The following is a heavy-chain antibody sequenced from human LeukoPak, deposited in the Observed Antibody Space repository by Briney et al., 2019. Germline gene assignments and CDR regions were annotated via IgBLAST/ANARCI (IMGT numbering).Heavy chain of an antibody. CDR3: AKDQGYFTA. CDR1: GGSISSYY. V-gene: IGHV4-4*09. Sequence: SETLSLTCTVPGGSISSYYWSWIRQPPGKGLEWIGYTHTSGSTNYNPSLKSRLTISVDSSKKQFSLKLSSVTAADTAVYYCAKDQGYFTAWGQGTLVTVSS. CDR2: THTSGST. J-gene: IGHJ5*02. D-gene: IGHD3-3*01.